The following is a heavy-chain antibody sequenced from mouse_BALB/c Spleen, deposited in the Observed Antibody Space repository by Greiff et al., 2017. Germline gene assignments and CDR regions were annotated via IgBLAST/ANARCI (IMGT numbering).Heavy chain of an antibody. CDR2: IYPGNSDT. Sequence: VQLQQSGTVLARPGASVKMSCKASGYSFTSYWMHWVKQRPGQGLEWIGAIYPGNSDTSYNQKFKGKAKLTAVTSASTAYMELSSLTNEDSAVYDCTRTRVTTVYYFDSWGQGTTLTVSS. CDR1: GYSFTSYW. CDR3: TRTRVTTVYYFDS. D-gene: IGHD1-1*01. J-gene: IGHJ2*01. V-gene: IGHV1-5*01.